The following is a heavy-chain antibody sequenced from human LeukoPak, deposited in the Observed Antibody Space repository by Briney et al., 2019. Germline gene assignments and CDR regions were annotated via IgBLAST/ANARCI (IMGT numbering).Heavy chain of an antibody. CDR2: ISYDGSNT. CDR1: GFTFGRYA. D-gene: IGHD3-22*01. CDR3: AKRLGDYFDY. Sequence: GGSLRLSCAASGFTFGRYAIHWVRQAPGKGLEWVALISYDGSNTDYADSVKGRFTISRDNSKNTLYLQMNSLRAEDTAVYYCAKRLGDYFDYWGQGTLVTVSS. V-gene: IGHV3-30*18. J-gene: IGHJ4*02.